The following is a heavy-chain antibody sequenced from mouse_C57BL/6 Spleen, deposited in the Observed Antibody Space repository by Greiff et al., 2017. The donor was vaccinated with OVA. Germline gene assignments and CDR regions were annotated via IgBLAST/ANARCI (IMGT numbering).Heavy chain of an antibody. J-gene: IGHJ1*03. V-gene: IGHV14-2*01. CDR1: GFNIKDYY. Sequence: EVQVVESGAELVKPGASVKLSCTASGFNIKDYYMHWVKQRTEQGLEWIGRIDPEDGETKYAPKFQGKATITADTSSNTAYLQLSSLTSEDTAVYYCARGIGGSSYDWYFDVWGTGTTVTVSS. D-gene: IGHD1-1*01. CDR2: IDPEDGET. CDR3: ARGIGGSSYDWYFDV.